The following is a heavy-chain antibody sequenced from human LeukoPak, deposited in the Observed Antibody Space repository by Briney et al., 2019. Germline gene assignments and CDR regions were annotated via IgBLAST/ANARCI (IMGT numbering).Heavy chain of an antibody. CDR2: IKEDGSEK. Sequence: GGSLRLSCAASGFTFSNYWMSWVRQAPGKGLEWVANIKEDGSEKYYVDAVKGRFTVSRDNAKNSLYLQMNSLRAEDTALYYCARGRYSGSYLPDYWGQGTLVTVSS. CDR1: GFTFSNYW. CDR3: ARGRYSGSYLPDY. J-gene: IGHJ4*02. V-gene: IGHV3-7*01. D-gene: IGHD1-26*01.